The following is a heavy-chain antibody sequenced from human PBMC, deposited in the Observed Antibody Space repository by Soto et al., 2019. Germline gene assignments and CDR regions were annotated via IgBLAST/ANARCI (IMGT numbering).Heavy chain of an antibody. D-gene: IGHD3-10*01. CDR3: AFSSGSGSYYFDY. CDR1: GFTFSSYA. V-gene: IGHV3-23*01. Sequence: EVQLLESGGGLVQPGGSLRLSCAASGFTFSSYAMWWVRQAPGKGLECVSAISGGGETTYYADSVKGRFTISRDNSKNTLYLQMNSLRAEDTSVYYCAFSSGSGSYYFDYWSQGTLVTVSS. CDR2: ISGGGETT. J-gene: IGHJ4*02.